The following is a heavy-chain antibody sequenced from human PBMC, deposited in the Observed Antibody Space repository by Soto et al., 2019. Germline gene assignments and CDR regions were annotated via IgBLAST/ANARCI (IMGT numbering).Heavy chain of an antibody. D-gene: IGHD5-12*01. CDR2: ISGSGGST. J-gene: IGHJ5*02. V-gene: IGHV3-23*01. Sequence: GGSLRLSCAASGFTFSSYAMNWVRQAPGKGLEWVSVISGSGGSTYYADSVKGRFTISRDNSKNALYLQMNSLRDEDTAVYYCARDVSGLNWFDPWGQGTLVTVSS. CDR1: GFTFSSYA. CDR3: ARDVSGLNWFDP.